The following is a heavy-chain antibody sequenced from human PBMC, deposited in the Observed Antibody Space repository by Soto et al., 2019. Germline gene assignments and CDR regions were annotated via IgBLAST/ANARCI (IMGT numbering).Heavy chain of an antibody. CDR3: SRLTNARSGDD. D-gene: IGHD2-2*01. J-gene: IGHJ4*02. CDR2: IYYSGNT. V-gene: IGHV4-39*01. CDR1: GGSITSSNYH. Sequence: PSETLSLTCTVSGGSITSSNYHWGWSRQPPGKGLEWIGTIYYSGNTYYNPSLKSRVTMPMDASKNQFSLTLSSVAVADTAVYYCSRLTNARSGDDWDQGTLVTVSS.